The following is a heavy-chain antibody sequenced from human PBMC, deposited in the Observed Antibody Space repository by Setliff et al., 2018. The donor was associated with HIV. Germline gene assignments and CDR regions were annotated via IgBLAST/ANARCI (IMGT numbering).Heavy chain of an antibody. CDR1: EFTFSVYA. CDR3: AKGASLVPRRPHFCYFDY. J-gene: IGHJ4*02. D-gene: IGHD3-16*02. Sequence: GGSLRLSCAASEFTFSVYAMSWLRQAPGKGLEWVSGISGSGSSTYHADSVKGRFTISRDNSKNTLYLQMNRLRADDTAIYYCAKGASLVPRRPHFCYFDYWGQGALVTVSS. V-gene: IGHV3-23*01. CDR2: ISGSGSST.